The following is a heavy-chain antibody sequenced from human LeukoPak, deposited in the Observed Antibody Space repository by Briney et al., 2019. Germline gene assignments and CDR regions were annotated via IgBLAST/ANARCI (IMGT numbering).Heavy chain of an antibody. CDR1: GYTFTSYD. CDR2: MNPNSGNT. D-gene: IGHD4-17*01. Sequence: GASVNVSCKASGYTFTSYDINWVRQATGQGLEWMGWMNPNSGNTGYAQKFQGRVTMTRNTSISTAYMELSSLRSEDTAVYYCAIPTTVNENWFDPWGQGTLVTVSS. CDR3: AIPTTVNENWFDP. V-gene: IGHV1-8*01. J-gene: IGHJ5*02.